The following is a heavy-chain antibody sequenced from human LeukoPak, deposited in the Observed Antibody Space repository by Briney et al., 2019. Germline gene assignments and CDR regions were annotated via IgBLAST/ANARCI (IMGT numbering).Heavy chain of an antibody. D-gene: IGHD1-26*01. V-gene: IGHV3-23*01. J-gene: IGHJ4*02. Sequence: PGGSLRLSCTASGFTFSGFAMTWVRRAPGKGLEWVSTISDSGGSTYYADSVKGRFTISRDNSKNMLYLQMNSLRAEDAAVYYCAKTMGAIDHDYWGQGTLVTVSS. CDR2: ISDSGGST. CDR3: AKTMGAIDHDY. CDR1: GFTFSGFA.